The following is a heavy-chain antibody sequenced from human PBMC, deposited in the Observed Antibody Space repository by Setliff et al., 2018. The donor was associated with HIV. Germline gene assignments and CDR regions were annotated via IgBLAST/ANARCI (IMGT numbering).Heavy chain of an antibody. CDR1: GGTFSSGNA. D-gene: IGHD3-16*01. CDR3: ATAPPRGPVTFGGG. V-gene: IGHV1-69*06. Sequence: GASVKVSCKASGGTFSSGNAISWVRQVPGQGLEWMGGIIPIYGTTNYAQKFQGRVTMTEDTSTDTAYMELSSLRSEDTAVYYCATAPPRGPVTFGGGWGQGTLVTVSS. J-gene: IGHJ4*02. CDR2: IIPIYGTT.